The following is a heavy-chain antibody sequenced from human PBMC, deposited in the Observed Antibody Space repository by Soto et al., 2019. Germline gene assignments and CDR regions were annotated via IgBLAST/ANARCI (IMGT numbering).Heavy chain of an antibody. CDR2: ISGSGGTT. CDR3: ARVQYDILTGYPAR. Sequence: GGSLRLSCAASGFTFSIYAMNWVRQAPGKGLEWVSAISGSGGTTYYADSVKGRFTFSRDNSKNTLYLQMNSLRAEDTAVYYCARVQYDILTGYPARWGQGTLVTVSS. CDR1: GFTFSIYA. V-gene: IGHV3-23*01. J-gene: IGHJ4*02. D-gene: IGHD3-9*01.